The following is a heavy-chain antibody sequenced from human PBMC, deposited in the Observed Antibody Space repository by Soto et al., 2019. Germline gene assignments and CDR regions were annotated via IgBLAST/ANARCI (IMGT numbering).Heavy chain of an antibody. D-gene: IGHD2-2*02. J-gene: IGHJ4*02. CDR1: GLTFSDYY. CDR3: SRYCTLTSVNCYSAY. Sequence: GGSLRLSCAASGLTFSDYYICWIRQSLGKGLEWVSYISSSGDTDYADSVKGRFTISRDNAKNSLSLQMNSLRAEDTAVYYCSRYCTLTSVNCYSAYWGQGTLVTVSS. V-gene: IGHV3-11*01. CDR2: ISSSGDT.